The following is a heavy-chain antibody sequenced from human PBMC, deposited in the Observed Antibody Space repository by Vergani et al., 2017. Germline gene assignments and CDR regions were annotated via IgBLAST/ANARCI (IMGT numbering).Heavy chain of an antibody. Sequence: QLQESGPGLVKASQTLSLTCTVSNDSVSNTFYYWGWIRQTPGKGLEWIGSIYHSGSTYYNPSLKSRVTISVDTSNNHFSLRLNSLTAADTAVYYCARRSGIVYDIFSGTQYFFDFWGQGTLVTVSS. D-gene: IGHD3-9*01. CDR2: IYHSGST. CDR1: NDSVSNTFYY. CDR3: ARRSGIVYDIFSGTQYFFDF. J-gene: IGHJ4*02. V-gene: IGHV4-39*07.